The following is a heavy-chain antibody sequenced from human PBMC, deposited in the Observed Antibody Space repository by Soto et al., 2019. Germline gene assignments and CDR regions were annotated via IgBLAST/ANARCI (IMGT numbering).Heavy chain of an antibody. J-gene: IGHJ6*03. CDR3: ASIGVESTDSPMVRGGKTKYYYYYYMDV. V-gene: IGHV1-3*01. CDR2: INAGNGNT. D-gene: IGHD3-10*01. Sequence: QVQLVQSGAEVKKPGASVKVSCKASGYTFTSYAMHWVRQAPGQRLEWMGWINAGNGNTKYSQKFQGRVTITRDPSASTAYMELSSLRSEDTAVYYCASIGVESTDSPMVRGGKTKYYYYYYMDVWGKGTTVTVSS. CDR1: GYTFTSYA.